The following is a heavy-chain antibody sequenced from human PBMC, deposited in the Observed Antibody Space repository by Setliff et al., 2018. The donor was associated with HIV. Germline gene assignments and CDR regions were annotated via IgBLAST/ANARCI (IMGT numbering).Heavy chain of an antibody. CDR3: ARGFDYAQRPPLYYFDY. CDR2: IYYSGNS. D-gene: IGHD2-2*01. J-gene: IGHJ4*02. Sequence: SETLSLTCTVSGGSISSGYYYWSWIRQHPGKGLEWIGYIYYSGNSFYNPSPRSRVTISLDTSKNQFSPKLSSVTAADTAVYYCARGFDYAQRPPLYYFDYWGQGTLVTVSS. V-gene: IGHV4-31*03. CDR1: GGSISSGYYY.